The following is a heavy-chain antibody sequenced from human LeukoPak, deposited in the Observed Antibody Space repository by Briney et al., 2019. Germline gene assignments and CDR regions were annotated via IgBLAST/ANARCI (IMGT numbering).Heavy chain of an antibody. CDR2: IRSKANSYAT. Sequence: GGSLRLSCAASGFTFSGSAMHWVRQASGKGLEWVGRIRSKANSYATAYAASVKGRFTISRDDSKNTACLQMNSLKTEDTAVYYCTRRLSSGYYSDAFDIWGQGTMVTVSS. CDR1: GFTFSGSA. J-gene: IGHJ3*02. CDR3: TRRLSSGYYSDAFDI. V-gene: IGHV3-73*01. D-gene: IGHD3-22*01.